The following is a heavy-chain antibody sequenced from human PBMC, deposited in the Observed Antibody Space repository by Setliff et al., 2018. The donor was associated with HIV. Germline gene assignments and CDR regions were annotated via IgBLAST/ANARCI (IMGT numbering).Heavy chain of an antibody. CDR3: TKRDFYDSNGFAPFFDS. V-gene: IGHV3-74*01. Sequence: AGGSLRLSCTASGFTFSSSWMHWVRQAPGKGLVWVSRISNDGSLTNYADSVKGRFTISRDNAKNTLYLQMNSLRAEDTAVYYCTKRDFYDSNGFAPFFDSWGQGTLVTVS. CDR1: GFTFSSSW. CDR2: ISNDGSLT. D-gene: IGHD3-22*01. J-gene: IGHJ4*02.